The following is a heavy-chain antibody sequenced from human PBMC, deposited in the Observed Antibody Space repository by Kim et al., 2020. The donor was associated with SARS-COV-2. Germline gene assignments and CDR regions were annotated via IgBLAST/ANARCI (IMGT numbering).Heavy chain of an antibody. CDR3: ASPGGSSGPSDEAFDI. V-gene: IGHV3-21*06. CDR2: ISSASSYI. J-gene: IGHJ3*02. CDR1: GLSFSNYG. D-gene: IGHD6-19*01. Sequence: GGSLRLSCAASGLSFSNYGMNWVRQAPGKGLEWVAYISSASSYIYYADSMKGRLAISRDNAKSTMYLQMNSLRAEDTAVYYCASPGGSSGPSDEAFDIWGQETMVTVSS.